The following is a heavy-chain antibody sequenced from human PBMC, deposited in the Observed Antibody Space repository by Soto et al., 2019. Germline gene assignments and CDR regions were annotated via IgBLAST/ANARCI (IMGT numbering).Heavy chain of an antibody. V-gene: IGHV3-30-3*01. J-gene: IGHJ6*02. CDR2: ISYDGSNK. CDR1: GFTFSSYA. Sequence: GGSLRLSCAASGFTFSSYAMHWGRQAPGKGLEWVAVISYDGSNKYYADSVKGRFTISRDNSKNTLYLQMNSLRAEDTAVYYCARGPSIAASFGYYYGMDVWGQGTTVTVSS. CDR3: ARGPSIAASFGYYYGMDV. D-gene: IGHD6-6*01.